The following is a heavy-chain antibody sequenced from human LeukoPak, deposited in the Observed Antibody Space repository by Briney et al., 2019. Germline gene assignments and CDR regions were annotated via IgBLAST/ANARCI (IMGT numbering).Heavy chain of an antibody. Sequence: GRSLRLSCAASGFTFSSYAMHWVRQAPGKGLEWVAVISYDGSNKYYADSVKGRFTISRDNSKNTLYLQMNSLRAEDTAVYYCARERGIDYWGQGTLVTVSS. CDR3: ARERGIDY. D-gene: IGHD3-16*01. V-gene: IGHV3-30*04. J-gene: IGHJ4*02. CDR1: GFTFSSYA. CDR2: ISYDGSNK.